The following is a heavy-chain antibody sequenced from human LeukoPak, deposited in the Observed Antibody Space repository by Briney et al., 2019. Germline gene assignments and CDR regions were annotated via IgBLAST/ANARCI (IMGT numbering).Heavy chain of an antibody. CDR3: ARDGSSSAHY. CDR1: GFTFSSYA. V-gene: IGHV3-30-3*01. CDR2: ISYDGSNK. D-gene: IGHD6-13*01. J-gene: IGHJ4*02. Sequence: GGSLRLSCAASGFTFSSYAMHWVRQAPGKGLEWVAVISYDGSNKYYADSVKGRFTISRDNSKNTLYLQMNSLRAEDTAVYYRARDGSSSAHYWGQGTLVTVSS.